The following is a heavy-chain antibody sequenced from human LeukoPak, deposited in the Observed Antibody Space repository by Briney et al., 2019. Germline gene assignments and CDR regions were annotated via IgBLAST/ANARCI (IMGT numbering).Heavy chain of an antibody. V-gene: IGHV1-8*01. Sequence: GASVKVSCRASGYTFTSYDINWVRQATGQGLEWMGWMNPNSGNTGYAQKFQGRVTMTRNTSISTAYMELSSLRAEDTAVYYCAKALYVGYYYYMDVWGKGTTVTISS. D-gene: IGHD2-8*01. CDR2: MNPNSGNT. CDR1: GYTFTSYD. J-gene: IGHJ6*03. CDR3: AKALYVGYYYYMDV.